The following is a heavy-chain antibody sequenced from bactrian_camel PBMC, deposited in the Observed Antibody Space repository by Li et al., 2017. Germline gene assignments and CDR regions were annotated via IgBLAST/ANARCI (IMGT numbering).Heavy chain of an antibody. CDR2: IDILSRRT. J-gene: IGHJ4*01. D-gene: IGHD4*01. CDR1: DYTYSTFC. Sequence: HVQLVESGGGSVQAGGSLKLACKASDYTYSTFCMAWFRRSSGKEREGVATIDILSRRTYADSVKGRFTISKDNAGNSLFLHMTNLKPEDTAMYYCAASASFILTPRFYRFESSDYPYRGQGTQVTVS. CDR3: AASASFILTPRFYRFESSDYPY. V-gene: IGHV3S26*01.